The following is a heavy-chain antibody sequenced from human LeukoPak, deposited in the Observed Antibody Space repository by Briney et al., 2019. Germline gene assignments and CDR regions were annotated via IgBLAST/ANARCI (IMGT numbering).Heavy chain of an antibody. CDR2: IYHSGST. Sequence: SETLSLTCAVSGGSISSGGYSWSWIRQPPGKGLEWIGYIYHSGSTYYNPSLKSRVTISVDTSKNQFSLKLSSVTAADTAVYYCASRDGYNWFDPWGQGTLVTVSS. D-gene: IGHD5-24*01. J-gene: IGHJ5*02. CDR1: GGSISSGGYS. V-gene: IGHV4-30-2*01. CDR3: ASRDGYNWFDP.